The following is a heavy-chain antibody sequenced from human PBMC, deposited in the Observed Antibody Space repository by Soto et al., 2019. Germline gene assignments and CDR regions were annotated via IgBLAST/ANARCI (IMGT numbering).Heavy chain of an antibody. V-gene: IGHV1-18*01. CDR1: GCTFTSYG. D-gene: IGHD6-19*01. CDR3: ARDDSSAWSDP. Sequence: ASLKVSCQASGCTFTSYGISWVRQAPGQGLEWMGWISAYNGNTNYAQKLQGRVTMTTDTSTSTAYMELRSLRSDDTAVYYCARDDSSAWSDPWGQGTLVTVSS. J-gene: IGHJ5*02. CDR2: ISAYNGNT.